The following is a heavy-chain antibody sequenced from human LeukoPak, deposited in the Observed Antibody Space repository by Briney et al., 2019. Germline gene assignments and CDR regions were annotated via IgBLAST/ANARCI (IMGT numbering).Heavy chain of an antibody. CDR3: AKVRDFWSGYFDAFDI. V-gene: IGHV3-23*01. D-gene: IGHD3-3*01. CDR1: GFTFSSYA. Sequence: GGSLRLSCAASGFTFSSYAMSWVRQAPGKGLEWVSAISGSGGSTYYADSVKGRFTISRDNSKNTLYLQMNSLRAEDTAVYYCAKVRDFWSGYFDAFDIWGQGTMVTVSS. J-gene: IGHJ3*02. CDR2: ISGSGGST.